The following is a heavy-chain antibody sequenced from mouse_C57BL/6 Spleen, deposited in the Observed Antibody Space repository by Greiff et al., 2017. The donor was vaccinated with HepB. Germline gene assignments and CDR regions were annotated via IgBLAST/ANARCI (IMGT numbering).Heavy chain of an antibody. CDR1: GFSLSTSGMG. V-gene: IGHV8-12*01. Sequence: QVTLKVSGPGILQSSQTLSLTCSFSGFSLSTSGMGVSWIRQPSGKGLEWLAHIYWDDDKRYNPSLKSRLTISKDTSRNQVFPKITSVDTADTATYYWARRTYSNGGYYAMDYWGQGTSVTVSS. CDR2: IYWDDDK. J-gene: IGHJ4*01. CDR3: ARRTYSNGGYYAMDY. D-gene: IGHD2-5*01.